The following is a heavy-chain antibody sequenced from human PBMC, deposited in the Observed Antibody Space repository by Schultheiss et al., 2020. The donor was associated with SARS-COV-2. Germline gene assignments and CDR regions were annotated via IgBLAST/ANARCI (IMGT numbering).Heavy chain of an antibody. CDR3: AKGVVSGWTYYFDY. Sequence: GGSLRLSCADSGFTFSSYSMNWVRQAPGKGLEWVSSISSSSSYIYYADSVKGRFTISRDNAKNSLYLQMNSLRAEDTAVYYCAKGVVSGWTYYFDYWGQGALVTVS. CDR1: GFTFSSYS. D-gene: IGHD6-19*01. CDR2: ISSSSSYI. J-gene: IGHJ4*02. V-gene: IGHV3-21*01.